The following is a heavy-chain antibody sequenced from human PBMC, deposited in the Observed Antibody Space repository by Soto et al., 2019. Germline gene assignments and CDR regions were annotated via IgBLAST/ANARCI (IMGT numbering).Heavy chain of an antibody. CDR2: IFYSGST. Sequence: SETLSLTCTVSGVSINSGYYYWNWIRQHPGKALEWIGYIFYSGSTYSNPSLKSRVTLSLDSSKSQFYLKLTSVTAADTAVYYCARSYDSSGYNWFDPCGQGTLVTVSS. J-gene: IGHJ5*02. V-gene: IGHV4-30-4*08. CDR1: GVSINSGYYY. D-gene: IGHD3-22*01. CDR3: ARSYDSSGYNWFDP.